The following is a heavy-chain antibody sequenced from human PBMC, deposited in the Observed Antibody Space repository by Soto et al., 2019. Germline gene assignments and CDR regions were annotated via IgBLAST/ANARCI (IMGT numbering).Heavy chain of an antibody. D-gene: IGHD3-16*01. Sequence: QVQLVESGGGVVQPGRSLRLSCAASGLTFSSDGMHWVRQAPGKGLEWVAVIWSNGRNKYYADSVKGRFTISRDNSKNTLYLQMNSLRAEDTAVYYCGREPSGGNDAFDTWGQGTMVTVSS. V-gene: IGHV3-33*01. J-gene: IGHJ3*02. CDR2: IWSNGRNK. CDR3: GREPSGGNDAFDT. CDR1: GLTFSSDG.